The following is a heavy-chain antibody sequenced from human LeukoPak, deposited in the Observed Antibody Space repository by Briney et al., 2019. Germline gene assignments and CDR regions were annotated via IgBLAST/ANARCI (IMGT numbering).Heavy chain of an antibody. CDR3: ARANFGMVRDRRAFDI. CDR1: GYTFTSYD. D-gene: IGHD3-10*01. CDR2: MNPNSGNT. J-gene: IGHJ3*02. V-gene: IGHV1-8*03. Sequence: ASVKVSCKASGYTFTSYDINWVRQATGQGLEWMGWMNPNSGNTGYAQKFQGRVTITRNTSISTAYMELSSLRSEDTAVYYCARANFGMVRDRRAFDIWGQGTMATVSS.